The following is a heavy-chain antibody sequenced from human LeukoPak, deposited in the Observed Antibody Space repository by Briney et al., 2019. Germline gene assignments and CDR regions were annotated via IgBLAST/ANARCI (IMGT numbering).Heavy chain of an antibody. Sequence: SETLSLTCAVYGGSFSGYFWTWIRQPPGKGLEWIGEINRSGSTNYNPSLRSRVTISVDTSKNQFSLKLNSVIAADTAVYFCARRGMITLVRGVSMSGSIDYGGQGILVTVSS. CDR1: GGSFSGYF. V-gene: IGHV4-34*01. CDR3: ARRGMITLVRGVSMSGSIDY. J-gene: IGHJ4*02. D-gene: IGHD3-10*01. CDR2: INRSGST.